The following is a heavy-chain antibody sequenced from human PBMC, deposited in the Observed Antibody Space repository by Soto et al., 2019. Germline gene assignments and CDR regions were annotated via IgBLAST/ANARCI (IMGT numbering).Heavy chain of an antibody. Sequence: QITLRESGLTLVRPTQTLTLTCTSSGFSLSSSGVSVGWIRQPPGKALEWLAHIYWDDDQRYSPSLKNRLTITKDTSKNQVVLTMTNMDPVDTATFYCTHSIRYSAFDFWGQGTMVVVSS. CDR2: IYWDDDQ. D-gene: IGHD2-15*01. CDR3: THSIRYSAFDF. V-gene: IGHV2-5*02. CDR1: GFSLSSSGVS. J-gene: IGHJ3*01.